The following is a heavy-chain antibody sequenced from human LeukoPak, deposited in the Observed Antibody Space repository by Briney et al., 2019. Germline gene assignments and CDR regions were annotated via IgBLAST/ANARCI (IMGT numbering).Heavy chain of an antibody. CDR2: IYPGDSDT. Sequence: GESLKISCKGSGYSFTSYWIGWVRQMPGKGLEWMGIIYPGDSDTTYSPSFQGQVTISADKSINTAYLQWSSLKATDSAMYYCARHPPYSSGWRWFDPWGQGTLVTVSS. CDR1: GYSFTSYW. CDR3: ARHPPYSSGWRWFDP. J-gene: IGHJ5*02. D-gene: IGHD6-19*01. V-gene: IGHV5-51*01.